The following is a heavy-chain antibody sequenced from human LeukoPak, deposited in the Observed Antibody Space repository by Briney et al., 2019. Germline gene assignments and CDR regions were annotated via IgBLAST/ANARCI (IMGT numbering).Heavy chain of an antibody. Sequence: SETLSLTCTVSGGAITGYYWSWIRQPPGKGLEWIGYINYSGSTNYNPSLKSRVTMSVDTSKKQFSLKLSSVTAADTAVYYCARGRPPHDYGTLFDYWGQGTLVTVSS. J-gene: IGHJ4*02. CDR2: INYSGST. CDR3: ARGRPPHDYGTLFDY. V-gene: IGHV4-59*01. CDR1: GGAITGYY. D-gene: IGHD4-17*01.